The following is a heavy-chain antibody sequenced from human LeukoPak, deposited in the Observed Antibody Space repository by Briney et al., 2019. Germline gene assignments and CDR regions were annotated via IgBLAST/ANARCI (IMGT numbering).Heavy chain of an antibody. CDR3: ASSVRGYRYYYYGMDV. J-gene: IGHJ6*02. CDR2: IYYSGST. V-gene: IGHV4-39*01. Sequence: SETLSLTCTVSGGSTSSSSYYWGWIRQPPGKGLEWIGSIYYSGSTYYNPSLKSRVTISVDTSKNQFSLKLSSVTAADTAVYYCASSVRGYRYYYYGMDVWGQGTTVTVSS. CDR1: GGSTSSSSYY. D-gene: IGHD3-16*02.